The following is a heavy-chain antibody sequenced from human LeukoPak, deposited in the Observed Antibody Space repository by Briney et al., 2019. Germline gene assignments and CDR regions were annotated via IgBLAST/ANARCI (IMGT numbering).Heavy chain of an antibody. CDR3: AKVHQWIQVLDL. CDR2: ISGSGGST. Sequence: GGSLKLSCAASGFTFSSYAMSWFRQAPGKGLEWVSAISGSGGSTYYADSVKGRFTISRDNSKNTLYLQMNSLRAEDTAVYYCAKVHQWIQVLDLWGRGTLVTVSS. V-gene: IGHV3-23*01. J-gene: IGHJ2*01. D-gene: IGHD5-18*01. CDR1: GFTFSSYA.